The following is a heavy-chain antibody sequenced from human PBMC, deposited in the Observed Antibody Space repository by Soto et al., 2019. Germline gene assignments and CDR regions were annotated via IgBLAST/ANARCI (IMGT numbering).Heavy chain of an antibody. CDR3: SSRPEYSSGGSSYPDY. CDR2: IYPGDSDT. V-gene: IGHV5-51*01. D-gene: IGHD2-15*01. CDR1: GYSFTRYW. Sequence: GESMKIARMGCGYSFTRYWMGRVRKMTGKGLEWMGIIYPGDSDTRYSASFQGQVTISGDKSIRTGYLQWSSLKDSDTAMYYYSSRPEYSSGGSSYPDYSCQVTLFTVSS. J-gene: IGHJ4*02.